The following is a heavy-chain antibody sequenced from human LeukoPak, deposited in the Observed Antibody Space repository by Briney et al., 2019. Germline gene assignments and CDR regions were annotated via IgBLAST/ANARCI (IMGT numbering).Heavy chain of an antibody. Sequence: GGSLRLSCAASGVTLSSYAMHWGRQAPGNGLECVPVISYDGSNKYYAVSGKGRFNIFRDNSKITMYLQMNSLSAEDMVFFFSSRRRHTRFGVVIIPYFDYWGQGTLVTVSS. J-gene: IGHJ4*02. CDR3: SRRRHTRFGVVIIPYFDY. D-gene: IGHD3-3*01. CDR2: ISYDGSNK. CDR1: GVTLSSYA. V-gene: IGHV3-30-3*01.